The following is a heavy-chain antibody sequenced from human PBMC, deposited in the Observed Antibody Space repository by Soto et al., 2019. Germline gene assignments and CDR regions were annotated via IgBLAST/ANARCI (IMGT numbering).Heavy chain of an antibody. V-gene: IGHV3-9*01. Sequence: GGSLRLSCAASGFTFDDYAMHWVRQAPGKGLEWVSGISWNSGSIGYADSVKGRFTISRDNAKNSLYLQMNSLRAEDTALYYCAKDIRSGSQGTAMVDYWGQGTLVTVSS. CDR1: GFTFDDYA. D-gene: IGHD5-18*01. CDR3: AKDIRSGSQGTAMVDY. J-gene: IGHJ4*02. CDR2: ISWNSGSI.